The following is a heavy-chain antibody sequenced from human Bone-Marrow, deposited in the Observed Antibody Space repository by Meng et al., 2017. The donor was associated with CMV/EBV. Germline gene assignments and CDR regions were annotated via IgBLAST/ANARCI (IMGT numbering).Heavy chain of an antibody. V-gene: IGHV4-38-2*02. CDR1: GYSISSGYY. D-gene: IGHD2-2*01. Sequence: SETLSLTCTVSGYSISSGYYWGWIRQPPGKGLEWIGSIYHSGSTYYNPSLKSRVTISVDTSKNQFSLKLSSVTAADTAVYYCARLIVVVPARGWFDPWGQGTLVTVSS. J-gene: IGHJ5*02. CDR2: IYHSGST. CDR3: ARLIVVVPARGWFDP.